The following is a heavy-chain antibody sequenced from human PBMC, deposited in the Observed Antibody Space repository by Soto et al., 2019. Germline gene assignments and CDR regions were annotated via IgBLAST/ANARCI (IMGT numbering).Heavy chain of an antibody. V-gene: IGHV3-33*01. D-gene: IGHD5-18*01. Sequence: GGSLRLSCAASGFTFSSYGMHWVRQAPGKGLEWVAVIWYDGSNKYYADSVKGRFTISRDNSKNTLYLQMNSLRAEDTAVYYCARDGPRYSYGHFWFDPWGQGTLVTVSS. CDR1: GFTFSSYG. J-gene: IGHJ5*02. CDR2: IWYDGSNK. CDR3: ARDGPRYSYGHFWFDP.